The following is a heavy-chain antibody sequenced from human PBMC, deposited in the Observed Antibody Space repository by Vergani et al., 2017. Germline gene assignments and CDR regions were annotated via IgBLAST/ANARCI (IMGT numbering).Heavy chain of an antibody. CDR3: TTLDLIALSAMFDY. CDR1: GLRFKDAW. V-gene: IGHV3-15*01. CDR2: IKTNDHDDAT. Sequence: EVQLVESGGDFVQPGRSLRLSCAASGLRFKDAWMAWVRQTPGQGLEWVGHIKTNDHDDATDYSAAVKGRFIISRDDSTSTIYLQMNRLKTEDTGVYYCTTLDLIALSAMFDYWGRGTLVSVSS. J-gene: IGHJ4*02. D-gene: IGHD6-19*01.